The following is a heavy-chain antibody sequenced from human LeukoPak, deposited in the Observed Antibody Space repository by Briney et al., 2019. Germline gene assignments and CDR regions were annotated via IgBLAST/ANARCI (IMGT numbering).Heavy chain of an antibody. CDR1: GYTFTSYG. CDR2: ISAYNGNT. V-gene: IGHV1-18*01. Sequence: ASVKVSCKASGYTFTSYGISWVRQAPGQGLEWMGWISAYNGNTNYAQKLQGRVTMTTDTSTSTAYMELRSLRSDDTAVYYCTTEPGPPGYCSGGSCYSSLGWFDPWGQGTLVTVSS. J-gene: IGHJ5*02. D-gene: IGHD2-15*01. CDR3: TTEPGPPGYCSGGSCYSSLGWFDP.